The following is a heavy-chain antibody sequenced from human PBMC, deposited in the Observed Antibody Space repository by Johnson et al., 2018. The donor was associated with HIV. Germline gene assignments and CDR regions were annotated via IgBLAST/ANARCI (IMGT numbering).Heavy chain of an antibody. J-gene: IGHJ3*02. D-gene: IGHD2-15*01. CDR1: GFTFSNYA. V-gene: IGHV3-30-3*02. CDR3: AKSLCATRWPYDAFDM. CDR2: ISYDGSNK. Sequence: QVQLVESGGGVVQPGGSLRLSCAASGFTFSNYAMYWVRQAPGKGLEWVAAISYDGSNKYYADSVKGRFTVSRDNSKNSLSLQMNSLRAEYTAVYYCAKSLCATRWPYDAFDMWGQGTMVTVS.